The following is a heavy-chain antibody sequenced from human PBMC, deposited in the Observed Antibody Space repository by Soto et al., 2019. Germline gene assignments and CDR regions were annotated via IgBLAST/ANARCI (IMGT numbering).Heavy chain of an antibody. CDR2: VYWYDDE. Sequence: KESGPTLVKPTQTLTLTCTFSGFSLSSREMAVGGIRQPPGKALEWLALVYWYDDELYSPSLNNRLTITKDTSKNQVVLMMTNMDPVDTGTYYCATSNGSLRSRIEAFDVWGQGTTVTVSS. V-gene: IGHV2-5*01. J-gene: IGHJ3*01. CDR1: GFSLSSREMA. CDR3: ATSNGSLRSRIEAFDV. D-gene: IGHD3-10*01.